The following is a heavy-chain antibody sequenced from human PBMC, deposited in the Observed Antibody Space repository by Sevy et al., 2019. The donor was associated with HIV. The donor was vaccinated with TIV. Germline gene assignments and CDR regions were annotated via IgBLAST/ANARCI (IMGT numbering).Heavy chain of an antibody. CDR2: ISGYNGNT. Sequence: ASVKVSCQASGYTFSNYGVTWVRQAPGQELEWIGWISGYNGNTKNAQKFQDRVIMTTDTATSTAYMELRSLRSDDTAVYYCVRDESFSLIVVDPDYWGQGTLVTVSS. D-gene: IGHD3-22*01. J-gene: IGHJ4*02. CDR1: GYTFSNYG. CDR3: VRDESFSLIVVDPDY. V-gene: IGHV1-18*01.